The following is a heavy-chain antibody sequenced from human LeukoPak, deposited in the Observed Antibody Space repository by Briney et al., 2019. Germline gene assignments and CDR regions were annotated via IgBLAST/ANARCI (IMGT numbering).Heavy chain of an antibody. Sequence: ASVKVSCKASGYTFTNYAISWVRQAPGQGLEWVGWISAYNGNTNYAQKLQGRVTMTTDTSTSTAYMELSSLRSEDTAVYYCARARGSGSYYDWGQGTLVTVSS. CDR1: GYTFTNYA. V-gene: IGHV1-18*01. J-gene: IGHJ4*02. D-gene: IGHD3-10*01. CDR2: ISAYNGNT. CDR3: ARARGSGSYYD.